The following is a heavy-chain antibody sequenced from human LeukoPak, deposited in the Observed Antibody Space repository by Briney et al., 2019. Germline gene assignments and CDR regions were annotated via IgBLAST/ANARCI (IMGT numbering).Heavy chain of an antibody. CDR3: ATKYGSGSYWDY. CDR1: GFTFSSYG. CDR2: ISSSSSYI. Sequence: PGGSLRLSCAASGFTFSSYGMHWVRQAPGKGLEWVSSISSSSSYIYYADSVKGRFTISRDNAKNSLYLQMNSLRAEDTAVYYCATKYGSGSYWDYWGQGTLVTVSS. V-gene: IGHV3-21*01. D-gene: IGHD3-10*01. J-gene: IGHJ4*02.